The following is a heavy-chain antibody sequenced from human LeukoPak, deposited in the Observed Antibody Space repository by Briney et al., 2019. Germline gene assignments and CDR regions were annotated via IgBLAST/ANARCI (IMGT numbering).Heavy chain of an antibody. CDR2: IYYSGST. Sequence: SETLSLTCTVSGGSISSSSYYWGWIRQPPGKGLEWIGSIYYSGSTYYKSSLKSRVTISGDTSKNQFSLRLSSVTAADTAVYYCARASYSYDINGWVPFDYWGQGTLVTVSS. J-gene: IGHJ4*02. CDR3: ARASYSYDINGWVPFDY. V-gene: IGHV4-39*07. CDR1: GGSISSSSYY. D-gene: IGHD3-22*01.